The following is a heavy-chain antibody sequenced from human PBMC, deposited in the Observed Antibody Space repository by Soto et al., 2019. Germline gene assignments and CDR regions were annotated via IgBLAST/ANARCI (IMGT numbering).Heavy chain of an antibody. D-gene: IGHD2-15*01. CDR2: ISFDGRNE. Sequence: QGQLVESGGGVVQPGRSLRLSCAASGFGFGDYALHWVRQAPGKGLEWVAAISFDGRNEDYANSVKGRFTISRDNSRETLFLQLNSLRTEDTAIYYCATDGVVTPTFRFYYFAFWGRGTLVTVSS. J-gene: IGHJ4*02. V-gene: IGHV3-30*04. CDR3: ATDGVVTPTFRFYYFAF. CDR1: GFGFGDYA.